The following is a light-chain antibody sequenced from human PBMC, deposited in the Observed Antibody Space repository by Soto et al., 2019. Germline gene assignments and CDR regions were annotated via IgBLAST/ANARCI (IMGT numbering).Light chain of an antibody. V-gene: IGKV1-5*03. CDR3: QEYKNAYGT. J-gene: IGKJ1*01. CDR2: KAS. Sequence: DIQMTQSPATLAASVGDRVSLTCRASQSIDTWLAWYQQKPGKAPNLLIYKASRLESGVPSRFSVSGSGTEFTLTISSLQPEDFGSYFCQEYKNAYGTVGQGTKVDIK. CDR1: QSIDTW.